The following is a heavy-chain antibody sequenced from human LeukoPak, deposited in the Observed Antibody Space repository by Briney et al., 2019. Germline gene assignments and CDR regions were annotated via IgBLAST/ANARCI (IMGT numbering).Heavy chain of an antibody. D-gene: IGHD6-6*01. V-gene: IGHV3-33*01. Sequence: GGSLRLSCAASGFTFSSYGMHWVRQAPGKGLEWVAVIWYDGSNKYYADSVKGRFTISRDNSKNTLYLQMNSLRAEDTAVYYCASSYSSSSGSAAFDYWGQGTLVTVYS. CDR2: IWYDGSNK. CDR1: GFTFSSYG. J-gene: IGHJ4*02. CDR3: ASSYSSSSGSAAFDY.